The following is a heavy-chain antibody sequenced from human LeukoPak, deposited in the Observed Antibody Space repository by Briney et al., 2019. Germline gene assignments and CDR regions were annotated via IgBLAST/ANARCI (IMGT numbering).Heavy chain of an antibody. CDR2: IYYTGSA. D-gene: IGHD1-14*01. V-gene: IGHV4-59*01. Sequence: SETLSLTCAVSGGSIINYYWSWIRQPPGKGLEWIGYIYYTGSASYNPSLKSRVTMSVDTSKNKFSLKLNSVTTADTAVYYCARDNHNDYFDFWDLGTLVTVSS. J-gene: IGHJ4*02. CDR1: GGSIINYY. CDR3: ARDNHNDYFDF.